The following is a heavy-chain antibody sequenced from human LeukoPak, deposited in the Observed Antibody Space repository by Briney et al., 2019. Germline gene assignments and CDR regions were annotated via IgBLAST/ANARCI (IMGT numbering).Heavy chain of an antibody. CDR2: IIPIFGTA. CDR3: ASPSSSWSYYFNY. CDR1: GGTFSSYA. J-gene: IGHJ4*02. Sequence: SVKVSCKASGGTFSSYAISWVRQAPGQGLEWMGGIIPIFGTANYAQKFQGRVTITTDESTSTAYMELSSLRSEDTAVYYCASPSSSWSYYFNYWGQGTLVTVSS. D-gene: IGHD6-13*01. V-gene: IGHV1-69*05.